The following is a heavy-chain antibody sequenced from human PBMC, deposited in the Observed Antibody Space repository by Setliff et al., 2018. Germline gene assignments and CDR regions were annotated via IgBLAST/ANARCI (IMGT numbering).Heavy chain of an antibody. CDR1: GGSISSSNW. J-gene: IGHJ3*02. Sequence: PSETLSLTCAVSGGSISSSNWWSWVRQHPGKGLEWVSTINWDGATTAYADSVKGRFTISRDNAKNSLYLHMDSLRDEDTALYYCTRFGDRDGIGIWGQGTMVTVSS. D-gene: IGHD1-26*01. CDR3: TRFGDRDGIGI. CDR2: INWDGATT. V-gene: IGHV3-20*04.